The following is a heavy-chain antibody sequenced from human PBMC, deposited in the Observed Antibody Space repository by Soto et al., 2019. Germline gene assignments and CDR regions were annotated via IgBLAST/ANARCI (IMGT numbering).Heavy chain of an antibody. Sequence: GSLRLSCAASGFTVSSNYMSWVRQAPGKGLEWVSVIYSGGSTYYADSVKGRFTISRDNSKNTLYLQMNSLRAEDTAVYYCARGTCSGDSCSSFHFDYWGQGTLVTVSS. V-gene: IGHV3-66*01. D-gene: IGHD2-15*01. CDR1: GFTVSSNY. CDR3: ARGTCSGDSCSSFHFDY. J-gene: IGHJ4*02. CDR2: IYSGGST.